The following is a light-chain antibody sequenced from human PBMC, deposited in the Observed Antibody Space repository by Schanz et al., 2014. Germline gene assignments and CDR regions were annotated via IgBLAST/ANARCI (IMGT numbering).Light chain of an antibody. CDR3: QQYHRYAWT. CDR2: EAS. J-gene: IGKJ1*01. Sequence: DIRMTQSPSTLSASAGDRVTITCRASQSISSWLAWYQQKPGKAPKLLIYEASNLESGVPSRFSGSGSGTEFTLTISSLQPDDFATYYGQQYHRYAWTFGQGTKVEIK. CDR1: QSISSW. V-gene: IGKV1-5*03.